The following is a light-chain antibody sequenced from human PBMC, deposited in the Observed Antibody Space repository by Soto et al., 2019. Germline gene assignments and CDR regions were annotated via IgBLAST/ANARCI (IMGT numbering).Light chain of an antibody. V-gene: IGKV1-5*03. Sequence: DIQMTQSPSTLSGSVGDRVTITCRASHTISSWLAWYQQKPGKAPKLLIYKASTLKSGVPSRFSGSGSGTEFTLTISSLQPDDFATYYCQHYNSYSEAFGQGTKVAIK. CDR2: KAS. J-gene: IGKJ1*01. CDR3: QHYNSYSEA. CDR1: HTISSW.